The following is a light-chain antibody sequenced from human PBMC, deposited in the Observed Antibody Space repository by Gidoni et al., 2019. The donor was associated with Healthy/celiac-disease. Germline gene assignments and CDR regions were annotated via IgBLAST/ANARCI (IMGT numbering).Light chain of an antibody. CDR2: AAY. Sequence: DIQMTQSPSSLSASVGNRVTITCRASHGISNYLAWYQQTPVKVPKLLIYAAYTLQSGVPSRFSGSGYGTDFTLTIIRLQPEDVATYYCQKYNSAPLTFGPRTRLEMK. J-gene: IGKJ5*01. CDR1: HGISNY. V-gene: IGKV1-27*01. CDR3: QKYNSAPLT.